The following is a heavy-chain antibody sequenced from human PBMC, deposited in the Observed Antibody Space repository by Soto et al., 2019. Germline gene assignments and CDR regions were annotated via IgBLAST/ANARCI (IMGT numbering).Heavy chain of an antibody. V-gene: IGHV1-69*01. CDR3: ARSWLHYSYGMDV. CDR1: GGTFSSYA. Sequence: QVQLVQSGAEVKKPGSSVKVSCKASGGTFSSYAISWVRQAPGQGLEWMGGIIPIFCTANYAQKLQGRDTITADESTSTAYMELSSLRSEDTAVYYCARSWLHYSYGMDVWGQGTKVTVSS. CDR2: IIPIFCTA. J-gene: IGHJ6*02. D-gene: IGHD6-13*01.